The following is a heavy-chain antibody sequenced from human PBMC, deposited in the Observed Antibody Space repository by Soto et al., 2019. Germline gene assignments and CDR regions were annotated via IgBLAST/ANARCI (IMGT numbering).Heavy chain of an antibody. CDR2: IDPSDSYT. D-gene: IGHD1-26*01. V-gene: IGHV5-10-1*01. J-gene: IGHJ5*02. CDR3: ATGSAGATGFFWFDP. Sequence: GESLKISCKGSVYSFTSYWISWVRQMPGKGLEWMGRIDPSDSYTNYSPSFQGHVTISADKSISTAYLQWSSLKASDTAMYYCATGSAGATGFFWFDPWGQGTLVTVSS. CDR1: VYSFTSYW.